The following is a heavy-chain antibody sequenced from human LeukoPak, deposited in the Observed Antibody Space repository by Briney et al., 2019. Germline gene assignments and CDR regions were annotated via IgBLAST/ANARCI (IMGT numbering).Heavy chain of an antibody. CDR3: ARARDGDYGYYYYYMDV. V-gene: IGHV3-33*01. CDR1: GFTFSSYG. Sequence: GGSLRLSCAASGFTFSSYGMHWVRQAPGKGLEWEAVIWYDGSNKYYADSVKGRFTISRDNSKNTLYLQMNSLRAEDTAVYYCARARDGDYGYYYYYMDVWGKGTTVTVSS. J-gene: IGHJ6*03. CDR2: IWYDGSNK. D-gene: IGHD4-17*01.